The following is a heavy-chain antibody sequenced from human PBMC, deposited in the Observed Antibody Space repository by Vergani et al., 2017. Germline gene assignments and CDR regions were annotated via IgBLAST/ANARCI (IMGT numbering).Heavy chain of an antibody. Sequence: QVQLVESGGGVVQPGRSLRLSCAASGFTFSSYGMHWVRQAPGTGLEWVAVIWYDGSNKYYADSVKGRFTISRDNSKNTLYLQMNSLRAEDTAVYYCARGYCSGGSCEGAFDIWGQGTMVTVSS. CDR2: IWYDGSNK. D-gene: IGHD2-15*01. CDR3: ARGYCSGGSCEGAFDI. J-gene: IGHJ3*02. CDR1: GFTFSSYG. V-gene: IGHV3-33*01.